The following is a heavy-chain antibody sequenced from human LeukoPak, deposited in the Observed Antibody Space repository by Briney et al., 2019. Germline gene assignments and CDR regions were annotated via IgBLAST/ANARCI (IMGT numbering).Heavy chain of an antibody. D-gene: IGHD1-1*01. CDR3: ARQNDYYYYMDV. CDR2: IYYSGTT. CDR1: GGSISGYY. Sequence: SETLSLTCSVSGGSISGYYWSWIRQPPGKGLEWIAYIYYSGTTNYNPSLKSRVTISVDASNNQFSLRLSSVTAADTAVYYCARQNDYYYYMDVWGKGNTVTVSS. V-gene: IGHV4-59*08. J-gene: IGHJ6*03.